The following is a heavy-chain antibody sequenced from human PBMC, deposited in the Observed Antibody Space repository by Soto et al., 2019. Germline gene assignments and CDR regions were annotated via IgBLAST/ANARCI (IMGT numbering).Heavy chain of an antibody. Sequence: GGSLRLSCAASGFTFSSYAMSWFRQAPGKGLEWVSAISGSGGSTYYADSVKGRFTISRDNSKNTLYLQMNSLRAEDTAVYYWAKDRDSSSWDLFDYWGQGTLVTVAS. CDR2: ISGSGGST. CDR3: AKDRDSSSWDLFDY. J-gene: IGHJ4*02. V-gene: IGHV3-23*01. CDR1: GFTFSSYA. D-gene: IGHD6-13*01.